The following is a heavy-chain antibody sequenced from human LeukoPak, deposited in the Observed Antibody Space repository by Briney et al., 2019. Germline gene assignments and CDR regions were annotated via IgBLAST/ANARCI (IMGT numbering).Heavy chain of an antibody. J-gene: IGHJ4*02. Sequence: GESLKITCKGSEYTFTTYWIGWVRQMPGKGLEWMGIIYPGDSDTRYSPSFQGQVTLSADKSISTAYLQWSSLKASDTAMYYCATLYCSTVTCSFDNWGQGTLVTVSS. CDR2: IYPGDSDT. V-gene: IGHV5-51*01. D-gene: IGHD2-2*01. CDR3: ATLYCSTVTCSFDN. CDR1: EYTFTTYW.